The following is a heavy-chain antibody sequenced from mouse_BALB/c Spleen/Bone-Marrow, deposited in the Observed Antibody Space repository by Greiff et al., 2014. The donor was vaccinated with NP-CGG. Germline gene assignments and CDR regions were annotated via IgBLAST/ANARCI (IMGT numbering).Heavy chain of an antibody. D-gene: IGHD2-1*01. CDR2: IWSGVST. J-gene: IGHJ4*01. CDR3: ARRNGNFRYYAMDY. V-gene: IGHV2-2*01. CDR1: GFSLTTYD. Sequence: VNLVESGPGLVQPSQSLSITCTVSGFSLTTYDVVWVRQSPGKGLEWLGVIWSGVSTDYNAAFISRLSINKDNSKSQVFFKMNNLQAYDTAIYYCARRNGNFRYYAMDYWGQGTLVTVSS.